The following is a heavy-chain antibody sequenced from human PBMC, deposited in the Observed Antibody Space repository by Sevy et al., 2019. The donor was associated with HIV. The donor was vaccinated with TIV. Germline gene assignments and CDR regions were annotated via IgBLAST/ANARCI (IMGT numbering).Heavy chain of an antibody. CDR2: ISSSSGTI. CDR3: ARAGGDCYSKNECWFVS. V-gene: IGHV3-48*01. J-gene: IGHJ5*01. D-gene: IGHD2-21*01. Sequence: GGCLRLSCAASGFTFSAYSMNWVRQAPGKGLEWVSYISSSSGTIYYADSVKGQFTISRYNAKSSLYLQMNGLRAEDTAVYYCARAGGDCYSKNECWFVSWGQGTLVTVSS. CDR1: GFTFSAYS.